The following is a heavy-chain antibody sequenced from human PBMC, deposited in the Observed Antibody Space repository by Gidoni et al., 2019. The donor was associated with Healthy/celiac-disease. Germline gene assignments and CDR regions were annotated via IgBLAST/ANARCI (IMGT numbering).Heavy chain of an antibody. CDR3: ARDSSCTICGECGWFDP. J-gene: IGHJ5*02. D-gene: IGHD3-3*01. V-gene: IGHV4-31*03. CDR2: IYYSGGT. Sequence: QVQLQESGPGLVKPSQTLSLTRPVSGGSISSGGYYWIWIRQHPGKGLEWIGYIYYSGGTYYNPSLKMRVTIAVATSKNQFSLKLSSVTAADTAVYDCARDSSCTICGECGWFDPWGQGTLVTVSS. CDR1: GGSISSGGYY.